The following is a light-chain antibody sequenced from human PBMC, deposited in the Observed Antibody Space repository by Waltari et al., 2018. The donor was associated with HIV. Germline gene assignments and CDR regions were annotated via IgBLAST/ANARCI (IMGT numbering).Light chain of an antibody. CDR2: EVL. CDR1: SSYIGDYAY. V-gene: IGLV2-8*01. Sequence: QSALTQPPSPSGSPGQSVTLSFTGTSSYIGDYAYVSWYQHPPGEAPKLLIYEVLNRPSGVPHRFSGSKSGNTASLTVSGLQAEDEADYYCSSYGGNSNVIFGGGTKLTVL. J-gene: IGLJ2*01. CDR3: SSYGGNSNVI.